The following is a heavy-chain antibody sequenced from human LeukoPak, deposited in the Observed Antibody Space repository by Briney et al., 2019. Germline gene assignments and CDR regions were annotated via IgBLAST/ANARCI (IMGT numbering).Heavy chain of an antibody. Sequence: GGSLRLSCAASGFTFSSYAMSWVRQAPGKGLEWVSAISGSGGSTYYADSVKGRFIISRDNSKSTLFVQMNSLRAEDTATYFCARDKYSSAWSHKWLDPWGQGTRVTVSS. V-gene: IGHV3-23*01. D-gene: IGHD3-22*01. CDR1: GFTFSSYA. J-gene: IGHJ5*02. CDR3: ARDKYSSAWSHKWLDP. CDR2: ISGSGGST.